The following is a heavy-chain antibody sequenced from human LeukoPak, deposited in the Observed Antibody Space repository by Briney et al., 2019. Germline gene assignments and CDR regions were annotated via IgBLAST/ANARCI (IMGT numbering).Heavy chain of an antibody. CDR1: GFTFSSYA. Sequence: PGGSLRLSCAASGFTFSSYAMSWVRQAPGKGLEWVSAISGSGGSTYYADSVKGRFTISRDNSKNTLYVQMNSLRAEDTAVYYCAIPNYDNVWGSFSCWGQGTLVTVSS. V-gene: IGHV3-23*01. D-gene: IGHD3-16*01. J-gene: IGHJ4*02. CDR3: AIPNYDNVWGSFSC. CDR2: ISGSGGST.